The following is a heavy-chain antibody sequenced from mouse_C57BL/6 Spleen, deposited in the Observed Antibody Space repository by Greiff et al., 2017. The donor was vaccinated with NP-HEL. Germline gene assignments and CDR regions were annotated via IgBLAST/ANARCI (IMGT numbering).Heavy chain of an antibody. CDR1: GFSLTSYG. Sequence: VMLVESGPGLVQPSQSLSITCTVSGFSLTSYGVHWVRQSPGKGLEWLGVIWRGGSTDYNAAFMSRLSITKDNSKSQVFFKMNSLQADDTAIYYCAISYYSNYSFDYWGQGTTLTVSS. J-gene: IGHJ2*01. V-gene: IGHV2-5*01. CDR2: IWRGGST. D-gene: IGHD2-5*01. CDR3: AISYYSNYSFDY.